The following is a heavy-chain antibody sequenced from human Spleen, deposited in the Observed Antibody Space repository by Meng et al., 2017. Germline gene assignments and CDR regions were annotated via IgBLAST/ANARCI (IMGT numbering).Heavy chain of an antibody. Sequence: SETLSLTCAVYGGSFSNYYWSWIRQSPGKGLEWIGEILHSGSTNYNPSLKSRVTISLDTSKNQFSLKLSSVTAADTAVYYCARGGQLLLKSPIEVNWFDPWGQGTLVTVSS. CDR2: ILHSGST. CDR1: GGSFSNYY. V-gene: IGHV4-34*12. CDR3: ARGGQLLLKSPIEVNWFDP. J-gene: IGHJ5*02. D-gene: IGHD2-15*01.